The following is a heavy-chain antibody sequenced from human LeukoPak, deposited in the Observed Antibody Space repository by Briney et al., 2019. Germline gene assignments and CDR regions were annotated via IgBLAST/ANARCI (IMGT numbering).Heavy chain of an antibody. CDR2: MNPNSGNT. V-gene: IGHV1-8*01. CDR1: GYTFTSYD. D-gene: IGHD2-2*01. Sequence: ASVKVSCKASGYTFTSYDINWVRQATGQGLEWMGWMNPNSGNTGYAQKFQGRVTKTRNTSISTAYMELSSLRSEDTAVYYCARGARYCSSTSCYGGEDYWGQGTLVTVSS. J-gene: IGHJ4*02. CDR3: ARGARYCSSTSCYGGEDY.